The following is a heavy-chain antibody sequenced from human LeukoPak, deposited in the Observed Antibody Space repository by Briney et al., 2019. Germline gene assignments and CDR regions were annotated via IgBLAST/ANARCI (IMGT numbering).Heavy chain of an antibody. CDR2: MNQDGSER. CDR1: GFTFGTYW. J-gene: IGHJ4*02. Sequence: GGSLRLSCAASGFTFGTYWMSWVRQAPGKGLEWVANMNQDGSERHYVDSVKGRFTMSRDNAKNSLYLQMNSLRAEDTAVYYCARDRRVTTILTSPLDYWGQGTLVTVSS. D-gene: IGHD3-3*01. V-gene: IGHV3-7*05. CDR3: ARDRRVTTILTSPLDY.